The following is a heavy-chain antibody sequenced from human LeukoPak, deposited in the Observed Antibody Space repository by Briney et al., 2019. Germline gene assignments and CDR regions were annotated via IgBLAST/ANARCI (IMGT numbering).Heavy chain of an antibody. CDR3: TTDYNCGGDCIDAFDI. D-gene: IGHD2-21*02. Sequence: GGSLRLSCVASGFTFSNAWMSWVRQAPGKGLEWVGRIKSKTDGGTTDYAAPVKGRFTISRDDSKNTLYLQMNSLKTEDTAVYYCTTDYNCGGDCIDAFDIWGQGTMVTVSS. V-gene: IGHV3-15*01. CDR2: IKSKTDGGTT. J-gene: IGHJ3*02. CDR1: GFTFSNAW.